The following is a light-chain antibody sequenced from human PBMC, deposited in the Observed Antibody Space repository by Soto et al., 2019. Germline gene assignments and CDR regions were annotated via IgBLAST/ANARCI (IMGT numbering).Light chain of an antibody. CDR2: DAS. V-gene: IGKV3-15*01. CDR3: QRYDNWPLT. J-gene: IGKJ4*01. CDR1: QSVRSS. Sequence: EIVMTQSPGTLSVSPGERATLFCRASQSVRSSLAWYQQKPGQAPRLFIYDASTRATGVPARFSGSGSGTEFSLTISSLQSEDFAVYYCQRYDNWPLTFGGGTKVDIK.